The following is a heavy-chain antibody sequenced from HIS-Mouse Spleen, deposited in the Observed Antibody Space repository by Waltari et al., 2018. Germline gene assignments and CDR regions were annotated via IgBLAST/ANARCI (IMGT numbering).Heavy chain of an antibody. Sequence: QLQLQESGPGLVKPSETLSLTCTVSGGSIRRSRYYWAWIRHPPGKGLEWIGSIYYSGSTYYNPSLKSRVTISVDTSKNQFSLKLSSVTAADTAVYYCARSRRGNYDSSGYNWFDPWGQGTLVTVSS. V-gene: IGHV4-39*07. CDR1: GGSIRRSRYY. D-gene: IGHD3-22*01. J-gene: IGHJ5*02. CDR2: IYYSGST. CDR3: ARSRRGNYDSSGYNWFDP.